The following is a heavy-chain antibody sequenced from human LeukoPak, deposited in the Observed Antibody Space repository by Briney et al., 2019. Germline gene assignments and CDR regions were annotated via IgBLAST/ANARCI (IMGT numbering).Heavy chain of an antibody. CDR1: GFTFSDYY. CDR3: AKVDDFWSGYFDY. Sequence: GGSLRLSCAASGFTFSDYYMSWIRQAPGKGLEWVSYISSSGSTIYYADSVKGRFTISRDNSKNTLYLQMNSLRAEDTAVYYCAKVDDFWSGYFDYWGQGTLVTVSS. J-gene: IGHJ4*02. V-gene: IGHV3-11*01. D-gene: IGHD3-3*01. CDR2: ISSSGSTI.